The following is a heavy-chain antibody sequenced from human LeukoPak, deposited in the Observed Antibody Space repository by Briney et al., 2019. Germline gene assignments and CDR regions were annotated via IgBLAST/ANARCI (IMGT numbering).Heavy chain of an antibody. J-gene: IGHJ3*02. V-gene: IGHV4-30-4*07. CDR1: GGSISSGGYS. CDR2: IYYSGST. CDR3: ARDTSRRMGVWGSYRAHDAFDI. D-gene: IGHD3-16*02. Sequence: SETLSLTCAVSGGSISSGGYSWSWIRQPPGKGLEWIGYIYYSGSTYYNPSLKSRVTISVDTSKNQFSLKLSSVTAADTAVYYCARDTSRRMGVWGSYRAHDAFDIWGQGTMVTVSS.